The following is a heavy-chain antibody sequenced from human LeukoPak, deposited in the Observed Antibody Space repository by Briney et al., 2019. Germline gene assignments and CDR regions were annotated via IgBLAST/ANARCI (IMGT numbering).Heavy chain of an antibody. CDR1: GSTFSSYW. D-gene: IGHD6-13*01. J-gene: IGHJ4*02. CDR2: IWYDGSNK. CDR3: ARDGFSSSWGLAY. V-gene: IGHV3-33*08. Sequence: GGSLRLSCAASGSTFSSYWMNWARQAPGKGLEWVAVIWYDGSNKYYADSVKGRFTISRDNSKNTLYLQMNSLRAEDTAVHYCARDGFSSSWGLAYWGQGTLVTVSS.